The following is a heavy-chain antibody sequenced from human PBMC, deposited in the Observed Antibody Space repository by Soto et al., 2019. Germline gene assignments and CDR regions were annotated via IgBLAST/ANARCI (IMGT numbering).Heavy chain of an antibody. CDR1: GGTFSSYA. CDR2: IIPIFGTA. Sequence: QVQLVQSGAEVKKPGSSVKVSCKASGGTFSSYAISWVRQAPGQGLEWMGGIIPIFGTANYAQKFQGRVTLTADESTSTAYMELSSLRSEDTAVYYCARGAHYCISTSCPGDLGYYYYGMDVWGQGTTVTVSS. J-gene: IGHJ6*02. V-gene: IGHV1-69*12. CDR3: ARGAHYCISTSCPGDLGYYYYGMDV. D-gene: IGHD2-2*01.